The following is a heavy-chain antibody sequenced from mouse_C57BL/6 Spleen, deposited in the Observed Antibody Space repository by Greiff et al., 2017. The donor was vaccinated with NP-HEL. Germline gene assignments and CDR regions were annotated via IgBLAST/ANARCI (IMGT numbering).Heavy chain of an antibody. J-gene: IGHJ2*01. Sequence: DVKLVESGGGLVKPGGSLKLSCAASGFTFSSYAMSWVRQTPEKRLEWVATISDGGSYTYYPDNVKGRFTISRDNAKNNLYLQMSHLKSEDTAMYYCARAIYGSSPFDYWGQGTTLTVSS. CDR2: ISDGGSYT. D-gene: IGHD1-1*01. CDR1: GFTFSSYA. V-gene: IGHV5-4*03. CDR3: ARAIYGSSPFDY.